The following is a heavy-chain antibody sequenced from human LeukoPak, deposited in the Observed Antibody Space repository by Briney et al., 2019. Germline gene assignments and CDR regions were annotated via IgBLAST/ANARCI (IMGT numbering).Heavy chain of an antibody. CDR2: INSDGSST. V-gene: IGHV3-74*01. CDR1: GFTFSTYW. Sequence: PGGSLRLSCAASGFTFSTYWMHWVRQAPGKGLVWVSRINSDGSSTNYADSVKGRFTISRDNAKNTLYLQMNSLRAVDTAVYYCVRDMGYYDKVWGQGTLVTVSS. J-gene: IGHJ4*02. CDR3: VRDMGYYDKV. D-gene: IGHD3-22*01.